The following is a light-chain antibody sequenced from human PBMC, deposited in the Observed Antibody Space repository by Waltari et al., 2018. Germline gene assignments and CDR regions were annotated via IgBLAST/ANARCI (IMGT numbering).Light chain of an antibody. Sequence: SSELTQDPGVSVALGQTFTITCQGESLSTSYANWYQLKPGQAPVLGIYGKDKRPSGIPDRFSGYSSGTTSSLTITGAQAEDEADYYCSSRNGRADQVVFAGGTKVTVL. CDR3: SSRNGRADQVV. J-gene: IGLJ3*02. CDR1: SLSTSY. V-gene: IGLV3-19*01. CDR2: GKD.